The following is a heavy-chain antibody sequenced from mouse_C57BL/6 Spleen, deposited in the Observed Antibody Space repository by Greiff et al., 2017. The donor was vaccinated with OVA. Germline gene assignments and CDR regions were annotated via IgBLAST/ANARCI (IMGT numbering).Heavy chain of an antibody. V-gene: IGHV1-55*01. D-gene: IGHD2-3*01. CDR1: GYTFTSYW. CDR2: IYPGSGST. J-gene: IGHJ4*01. Sequence: QVQLQQPGAELVKPGASVKMSCKASGYTFTSYWITWVKQRPGQGLEWIGDIYPGSGSTNYNEKFKSKATLTVDTSSSTAYMQLSSLTSEDSAVYYCAREGYDGYYVPDAMDYWGQGTSVTVSS. CDR3: AREGYDGYYVPDAMDY.